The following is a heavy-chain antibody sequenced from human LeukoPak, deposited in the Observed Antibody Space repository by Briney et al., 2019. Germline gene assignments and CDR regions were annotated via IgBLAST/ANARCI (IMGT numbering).Heavy chain of an antibody. J-gene: IGHJ4*02. CDR2: INQGGSDK. D-gene: IGHD3-22*01. Sequence: AGGSLRLSCAAGFTINNYWMSWVRQAPGKGLECVANINQGGSDKNYVDSVKGRFTISRDNAKKSLFPQMNSLRAEDTAVYYCVPHYFDTNGYYYGYWGQGTPVSVSS. V-gene: IGHV3-7*01. CDR1: GFTINNYW. CDR3: VPHYFDTNGYYYGY.